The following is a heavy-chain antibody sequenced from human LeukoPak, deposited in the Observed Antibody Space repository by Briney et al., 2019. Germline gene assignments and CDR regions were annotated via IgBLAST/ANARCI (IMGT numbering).Heavy chain of an antibody. J-gene: IGHJ5*02. CDR1: GYTFTGYY. CDR3: ARVLDWYYAWFDP. Sequence: ASVKLSCKASGYTFTGYYMHCVRHPPAQGLEWMGWINPNSGGTNYAQNFQGSVNMTRDTSISTAYMELRSLRSDDTAVYYCARVLDWYYAWFDPWGQGTLVTVSS. CDR2: INPNSGGT. D-gene: IGHD1-7*01. V-gene: IGHV1-2*02.